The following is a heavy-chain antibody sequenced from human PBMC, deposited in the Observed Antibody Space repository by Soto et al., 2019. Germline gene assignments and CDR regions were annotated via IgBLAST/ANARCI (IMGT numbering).Heavy chain of an antibody. CDR1: GFTLSSYD. V-gene: IGHV3-48*02. CDR2: ISSGSSRI. D-gene: IGHD5-12*01. J-gene: IGHJ6*02. Sequence: PWGSLRRSCSAAGFTLSSYDMNWVRQAPGKGMEWVSYISSGSSRIFYADSVKGRFTNSRDNDKNSLYLQMNSLRDEDTAVYYCAIVIYGGWATIKDYYYYAMDVWGQGTTVTVSS. CDR3: AIVIYGGWATIKDYYYYAMDV.